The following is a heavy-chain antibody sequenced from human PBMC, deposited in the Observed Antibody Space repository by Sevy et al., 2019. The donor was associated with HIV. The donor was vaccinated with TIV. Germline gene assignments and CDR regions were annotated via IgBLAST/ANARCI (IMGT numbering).Heavy chain of an antibody. CDR1: AFTFSGYW. CDR3: ARDRGWGTLDY. CDR2: INRDETEK. V-gene: IGHV3-7*01. Sequence: GGYLRLSCEPSAFTFSGYWMTWVRQAPGKGLEWVATINRDETEKYYVDSVKGRFTISRDNAKNALYLRINSLRPDDKAVYYCARDRGWGTLDYWGQGTLVTVSS. J-gene: IGHJ4*02. D-gene: IGHD3-16*01.